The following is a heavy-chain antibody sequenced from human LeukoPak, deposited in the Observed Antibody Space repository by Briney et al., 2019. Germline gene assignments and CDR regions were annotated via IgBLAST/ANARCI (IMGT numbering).Heavy chain of an antibody. Sequence: ASVKVSCKASGYTFTSYDINWVRQAPGQGLEWMGIINPSGGSTSYAQKFQGRVTMTRDMSTSTVYMELSSLRSEDTAVYYCARASRPTKAFDIWGQGTMVTVSS. J-gene: IGHJ3*02. D-gene: IGHD2-2*01. V-gene: IGHV1-46*01. CDR2: INPSGGST. CDR3: ARASRPTKAFDI. CDR1: GYTFTSYD.